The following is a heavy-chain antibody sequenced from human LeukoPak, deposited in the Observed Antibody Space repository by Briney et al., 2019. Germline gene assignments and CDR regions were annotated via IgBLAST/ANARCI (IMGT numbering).Heavy chain of an antibody. Sequence: GGSLRLSCAASGFTFSSYWMAWVRQTPGKGLEWVANIKHDASEKYYVDSVKGRITISRDNAKNSLYLQMNSLRAEDTALYYCSKARGYTYGYYYYGMDVWGQGTTVTVSS. D-gene: IGHD5-18*01. V-gene: IGHV3-7*03. CDR1: GFTFSSYW. J-gene: IGHJ6*02. CDR3: SKARGYTYGYYYYGMDV. CDR2: IKHDASEK.